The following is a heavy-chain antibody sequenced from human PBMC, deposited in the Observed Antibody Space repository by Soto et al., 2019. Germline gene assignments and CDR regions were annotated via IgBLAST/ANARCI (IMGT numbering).Heavy chain of an antibody. CDR2: IYYSGST. CDR1: GGSISSGGYY. D-gene: IGHD3-10*01. V-gene: IGHV4-31*03. Sequence: ASETLSLTCTVSGGSISSGGYYWSWIRQHPGKGLEWIGYIYYSGSTYYNPSLKSRVTISVDTSKNQFSLKLSSVTAADTAVYYCAGAITLWFGGTFDYWGQGTLVTVSS. J-gene: IGHJ4*02. CDR3: AGAITLWFGGTFDY.